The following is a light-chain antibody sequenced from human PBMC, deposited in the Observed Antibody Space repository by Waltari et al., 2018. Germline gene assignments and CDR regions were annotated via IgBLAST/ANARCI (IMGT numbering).Light chain of an antibody. V-gene: IGKV3-11*01. J-gene: IGKJ1*01. CDR1: QSVSSY. CDR2: DAS. CDR3: QQRSNS. Sequence: EIVLTQSPATLSLSPGERATLSCRASQSVSSYLAWYQQKPGQAPRLLIYDASNRATGIPARFSGSGSGTDFTLTISSLEPEDFAVDYCQQRSNSFGQGTKVEIK.